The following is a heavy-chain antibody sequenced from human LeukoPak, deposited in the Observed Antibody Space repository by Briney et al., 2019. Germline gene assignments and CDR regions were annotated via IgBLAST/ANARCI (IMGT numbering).Heavy chain of an antibody. J-gene: IGHJ4*02. Sequence: PSETLSLTCTVSGGSISSYYWSWIRQPPGKGLEWIGYIYYSGSTNYNLSLKSRVTISVDTSKNQFSLKLSSVTAADTAVYYCARTYYYDSSGYYLFDYWGQGTLVTVSS. D-gene: IGHD3-22*01. CDR3: ARTYYYDSSGYYLFDY. CDR1: GGSISSYY. V-gene: IGHV4-59*01. CDR2: IYYSGST.